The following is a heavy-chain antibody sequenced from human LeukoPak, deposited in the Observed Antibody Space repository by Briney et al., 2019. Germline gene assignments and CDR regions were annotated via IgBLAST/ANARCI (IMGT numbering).Heavy chain of an antibody. CDR3: ARDMDSSSHYFDY. D-gene: IGHD6-6*01. V-gene: IGHV3-33*01. Sequence: GGSLRLSCAASGFTFRSHGMHWVRQAPGKGLQWVGVIWYDGSNSYYADSVKGRFTISGDNSKNTLYLQMNSLRAEDTAVYYCARDMDSSSHYFDYWGQGALVTVSS. CDR2: IWYDGSNS. J-gene: IGHJ4*02. CDR1: GFTFRSHG.